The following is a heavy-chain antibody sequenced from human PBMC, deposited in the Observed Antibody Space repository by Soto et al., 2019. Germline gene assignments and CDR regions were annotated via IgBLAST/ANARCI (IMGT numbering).Heavy chain of an antibody. CDR1: GYTITSYD. CDR3: VRGKFWFDT. J-gene: IGHJ5*02. CDR2: MKPHSGNI. V-gene: IGHV1-8*01. Sequence: QEQLVQSGAEVRKPGASVKVSCKASGYTITSYDINWVRQATGQGLEWMGWMKPHSGNIGYAQKFQGRVTMTRNTSITTAYMELSSLTSEDTAVYYCVRGKFWFDTWGQGTLVTVSS.